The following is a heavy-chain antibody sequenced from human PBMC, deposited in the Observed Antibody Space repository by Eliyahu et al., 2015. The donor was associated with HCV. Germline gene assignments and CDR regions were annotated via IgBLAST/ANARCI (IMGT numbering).Heavy chain of an antibody. D-gene: IGHD3-10*01. CDR2: IYXXINT. V-gene: IGHV3-53*01. Sequence: EVQLVESGGTVIQPGGSLRXSCAVXGFTVSXXYMXWVRQAPGKGLEWVSLIYXXINTYYGDSVKGRFTISRDNAKNTLYLHMNSLRAEDTAVYYCTRVPNYYGSEIYYFDYWGQGTLVTVSS. CDR1: GFTVSXXY. CDR3: TRVPNYYGSEIYYFDY. J-gene: IGHJ4*02.